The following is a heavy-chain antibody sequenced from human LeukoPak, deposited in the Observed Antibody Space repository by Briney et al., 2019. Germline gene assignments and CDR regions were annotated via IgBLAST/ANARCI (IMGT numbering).Heavy chain of an antibody. J-gene: IGHJ6*02. CDR2: ISGNGITT. CDR1: GFTFSNYW. V-gene: IGHV3-23*01. CDR3: AREKTYGMDV. Sequence: PGGSLRLSCAASGFTFSNYWMSWVRQAPGKGLEWVLGISGNGITTYYADSVKGRFTISRDKSQNTLHLQMNSLGAEDTAVYYCAREKTYGMDVWGQGTTVTVSS.